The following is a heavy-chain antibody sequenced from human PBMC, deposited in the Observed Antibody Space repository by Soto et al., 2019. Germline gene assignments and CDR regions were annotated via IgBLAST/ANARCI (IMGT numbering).Heavy chain of an antibody. Sequence: LRLSCAASGFTFSSYAMSWVRQAPGKGLEWVSAISGSGGSTYYADSVKGRFTISRDNSKNTLYLQMNSLGAEDTAVYYCAKIGKERDYYGSGSYYDYYYYYGMDVWGQGTTVTVSS. CDR1: GFTFSSYA. J-gene: IGHJ6*02. CDR2: ISGSGGST. D-gene: IGHD3-10*01. V-gene: IGHV3-23*01. CDR3: AKIGKERDYYGSGSYYDYYYYYGMDV.